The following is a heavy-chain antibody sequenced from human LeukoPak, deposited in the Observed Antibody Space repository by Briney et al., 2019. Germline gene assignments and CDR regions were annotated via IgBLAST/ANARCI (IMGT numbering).Heavy chain of an antibody. CDR3: ARTPDPAYCGGDCYNYYFDY. V-gene: IGHV3-74*01. J-gene: IGHJ4*02. D-gene: IGHD2-21*01. CDR1: GFTFSSYW. CDR2: INTDGSST. Sequence: GGSLRLSCAASGFTFSSYWMHWVRQAPGKGLVWVSRINTDGSSTSYADSVKGRFTISRDNAKNTLYLQMNSLRAEDTAVYYCARTPDPAYCGGDCYNYYFDYWGQGTLVTVSS.